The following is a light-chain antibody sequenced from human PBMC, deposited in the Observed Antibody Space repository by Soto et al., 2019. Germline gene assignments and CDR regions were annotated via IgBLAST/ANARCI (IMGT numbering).Light chain of an antibody. CDR2: AAS. Sequence: DIQMTQSPSSLSASAGDRVTITCRASQSISSYLNWYQQKPGKAPKLLIYAASSLQSGVPSRFSGSGSGTDFTLTISSLQPEDFATYYCQQSYSPARTFGQGTKVEIK. CDR3: QQSYSPART. V-gene: IGKV1-39*01. CDR1: QSISSY. J-gene: IGKJ1*01.